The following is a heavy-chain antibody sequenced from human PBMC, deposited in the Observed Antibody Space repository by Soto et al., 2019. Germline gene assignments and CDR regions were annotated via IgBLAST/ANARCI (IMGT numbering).Heavy chain of an antibody. Sequence: QVQLQQSGPGLVKPSQTLSLTCSISGDSVSSTTAAWNWIRQSPSRGLEWLGRTFYRSKWYSSYPNYVKGRITIIADTSKNHFSLQLSSLTPDDTAIYYCARAITVFGMVPHLDSWGQGTLVTVS. CDR2: TFYRSKWYS. CDR1: GDSVSSTTAA. V-gene: IGHV6-1*01. CDR3: ARAITVFGMVPHLDS. D-gene: IGHD3-3*01. J-gene: IGHJ4*02.